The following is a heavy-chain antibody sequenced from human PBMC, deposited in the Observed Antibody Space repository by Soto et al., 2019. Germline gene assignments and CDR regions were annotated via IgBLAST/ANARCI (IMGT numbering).Heavy chain of an antibody. CDR1: GGSISSYY. V-gene: IGHV4-59*01. J-gene: IGHJ3*02. CDR3: AREGRYYDSSGYRAGYAFDI. Sequence: SETLSFTCTVSGGSISSYYWSWIRQPPGKGLEWIGYIYYSGSTNYNPSLKSRVTISVDTSKNQFSLKLSSVTAADTAVYYCAREGRYYDSSGYRAGYAFDIWGQGTMVTVSS. D-gene: IGHD3-22*01. CDR2: IYYSGST.